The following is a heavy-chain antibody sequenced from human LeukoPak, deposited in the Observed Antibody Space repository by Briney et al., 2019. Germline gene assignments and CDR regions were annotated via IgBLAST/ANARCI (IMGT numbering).Heavy chain of an antibody. V-gene: IGHV4-59*01. CDR2: IYYSGST. J-gene: IGHJ6*03. Sequence: SETLSLTCTVSGGSISSYYWSWIRQPPGKGLEWIGYIYYSGSTNYNPSLKSRVTISVDPSKNQFSLKLSSVTAADTAVYYCARTYYHTLYYYYYMDVWGKGTTVTISS. CDR3: ARTYYHTLYYYYYMDV. CDR1: GGSISSYY. D-gene: IGHD3-9*01.